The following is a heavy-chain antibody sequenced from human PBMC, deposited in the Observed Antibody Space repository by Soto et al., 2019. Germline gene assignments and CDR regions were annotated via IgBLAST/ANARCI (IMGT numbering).Heavy chain of an antibody. D-gene: IGHD4-4*01. Sequence: SVKVSCKASGGTFSSYAISWVRQAPGQGLEWMGGIIPIFGTANYAQKFQGRVTITADESTSTAYMELSSLRSEDTAVYYCAREDRSGLTTLYGMDVWGQGTTVTVSS. J-gene: IGHJ6*02. CDR3: AREDRSGLTTLYGMDV. CDR1: GGTFSSYA. CDR2: IIPIFGTA. V-gene: IGHV1-69*13.